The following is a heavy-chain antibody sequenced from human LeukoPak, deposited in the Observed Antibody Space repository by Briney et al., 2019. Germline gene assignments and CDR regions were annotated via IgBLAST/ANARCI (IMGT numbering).Heavy chain of an antibody. CDR2: INPNSGGT. V-gene: IGHV1-2*02. Sequence: ASVKVSCKASGYTFTGYYMHWVRQAPGQGLEWMGWINPNSGGTNYAQKFQGRVTMTRDTSISTAYMELRSLRSDDTAVYYCARFLMAFVRDADAFDIWGQGTMVTVSS. J-gene: IGHJ3*02. D-gene: IGHD2-8*01. CDR1: GYTFTGYY. CDR3: ARFLMAFVRDADAFDI.